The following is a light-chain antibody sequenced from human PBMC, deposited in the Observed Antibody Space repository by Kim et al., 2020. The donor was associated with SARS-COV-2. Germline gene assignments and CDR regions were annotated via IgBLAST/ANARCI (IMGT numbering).Light chain of an antibody. V-gene: IGLV3-19*01. Sequence: VALGQTVRITCQGDSLRSYFASWYQQKPGQAPIVVIYGKNNRPSGIPDRFSGSSSGDTASLTITGTQAGDEADYYCNSRGSNDNVLFGGGTQLTVL. CDR1: SLRSYF. CDR2: GKN. CDR3: NSRGSNDNVL. J-gene: IGLJ2*01.